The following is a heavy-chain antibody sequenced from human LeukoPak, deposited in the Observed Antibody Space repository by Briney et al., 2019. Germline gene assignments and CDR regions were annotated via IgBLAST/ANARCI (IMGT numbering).Heavy chain of an antibody. CDR1: GGSISSYH. CDR3: ARTVTTGVPFDY. J-gene: IGHJ4*02. D-gene: IGHD4-11*01. Sequence: SETLSLTCTVSGGSISSYHWSWIRQPAGKGLEWIGHIYTSGNTDYNPSLKSRVTMSVDTSKNQFSLKLNSVTAADTAVYYCARTVTTGVPFDYWGQGTLVTVSS. CDR2: IYTSGNT. V-gene: IGHV4-4*07.